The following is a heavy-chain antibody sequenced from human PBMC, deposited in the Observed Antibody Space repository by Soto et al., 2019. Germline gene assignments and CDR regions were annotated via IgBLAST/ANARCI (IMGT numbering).Heavy chain of an antibody. J-gene: IGHJ4*01. V-gene: IGHV4-30-4*01. CDR3: AREPYLPKARSDF. Sequence: PSESLSLTCSVSGDSLSSADYLWAWIRQSPGKGLEWLGYIFHSGTTYYNPSLKGRLLMSIENSKNQFSLRLTSVTAADSAVYFCAREPYLPKARSDFWGPGTLVTVSS. CDR1: GDSLSSADYL. CDR2: IFHSGTT.